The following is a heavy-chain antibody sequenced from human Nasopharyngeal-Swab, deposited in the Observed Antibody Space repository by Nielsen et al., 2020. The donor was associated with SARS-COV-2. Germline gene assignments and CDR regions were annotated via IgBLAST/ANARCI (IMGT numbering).Heavy chain of an antibody. D-gene: IGHD5-18*01. Sequence: SETLSLTCTVSGGSISSGSYYWSWIRQPAGKVLEWIGRIYTSGSTNYNPSLKSRVTISVDTSKNQFSLKLSSVTAADTAVYYCARDPRPGLQLWLWNYGMDVWGQGTTVTVSS. CDR3: ARDPRPGLQLWLWNYGMDV. CDR1: GGSISSGSYY. CDR2: IYTSGST. J-gene: IGHJ6*02. V-gene: IGHV4-61*02.